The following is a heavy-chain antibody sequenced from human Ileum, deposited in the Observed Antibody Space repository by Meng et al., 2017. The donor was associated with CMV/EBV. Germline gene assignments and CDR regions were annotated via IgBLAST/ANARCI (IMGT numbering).Heavy chain of an antibody. CDR2: IKSKSDGGAT. V-gene: IGHV3-15*01. J-gene: IGHJ4*02. Sequence: LTLSCVVSGCSFSNAWMNWVRQVSGKGLEWIGRIKSKSDGGATDYAAPAKGRFSVSRDDSKNTLYLQMNSLKTEDTAVYHCVIGGDYWGQGTLVTVSS. D-gene: IGHD2/OR15-2a*01. CDR3: VIGGDY. CDR1: GCSFSNAW.